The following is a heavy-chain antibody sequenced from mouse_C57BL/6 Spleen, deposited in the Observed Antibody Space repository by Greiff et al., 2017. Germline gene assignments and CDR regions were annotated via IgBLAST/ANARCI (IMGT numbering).Heavy chain of an antibody. CDR2: IYPSDSET. D-gene: IGHD2-1*01. CDR3: ARGGGSTNFAY. V-gene: IGHV1-52*01. J-gene: IGHJ3*01. Sequence: QVQLQQPGAELVRPGSSVKLSCKASGYTFTSYWMHWVKQRPIQGLEWIGNIYPSDSETHYNQKFKDKATLTVDTSSSTAYMQLSSLTSDDSAVYCFARGGGSTNFAYWGQGTLVTVSA. CDR1: GYTFTSYW.